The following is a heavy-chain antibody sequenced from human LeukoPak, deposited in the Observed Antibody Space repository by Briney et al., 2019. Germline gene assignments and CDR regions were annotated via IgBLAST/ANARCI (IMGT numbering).Heavy chain of an antibody. CDR2: MNPNSGNT. CDR1: GYTFTSYD. J-gene: IGHJ4*02. D-gene: IGHD2-2*01. V-gene: IGHV1-8*03. Sequence: ASVTVSCKASGYTFTSYDINWVRQATGQGLEWMGWMNPNSGNTGYAQKFQGRVTITRNTSISTAYMELSSLRSEDTAVYYCARGHSLYQLHPKLDYWGQGTLVTVSS. CDR3: ARGHSLYQLHPKLDY.